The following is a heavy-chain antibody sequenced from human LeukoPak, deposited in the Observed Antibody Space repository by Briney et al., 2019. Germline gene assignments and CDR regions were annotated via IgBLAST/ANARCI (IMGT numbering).Heavy chain of an antibody. CDR1: GFTFSSYA. CDR3: LTVVETTIAAFDI. D-gene: IGHD1-26*01. CDR2: LYSGGNT. Sequence: PGGSLRLSCAASGFTFSSYAMTWVRQAPGKGLEWVSVLYSGGNTYYADSVKGRFTISRDNSKNTLYLQMNSLRAEDTAVYYCLTVVETTIAAFDIWGQGTMVTVSS. J-gene: IGHJ3*02. V-gene: IGHV3-53*01.